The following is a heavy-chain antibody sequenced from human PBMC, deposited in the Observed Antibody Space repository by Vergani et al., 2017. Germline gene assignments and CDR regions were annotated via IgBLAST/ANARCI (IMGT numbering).Heavy chain of an antibody. CDR2: ISYDGNKK. CDR3: AREFLTRVTTLDYYYMGV. V-gene: IGHV3-30*03. Sequence: QVQLVESGGGEVQPGRSLRLSCSAAGFPFSDYGVHWVRQAPGKGLEWVSVISYDGNKKNYADSVKGRFTISRDNSKNTLYLEMIALRAEDTAVYYCAREFLTRVTTLDYYYMGVWGKGTTVTVSS. J-gene: IGHJ6*03. D-gene: IGHD1-1*01. CDR1: GFPFSDYG.